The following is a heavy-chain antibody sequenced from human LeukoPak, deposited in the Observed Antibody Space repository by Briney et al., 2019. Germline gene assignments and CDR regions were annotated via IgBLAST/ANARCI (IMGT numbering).Heavy chain of an antibody. J-gene: IGHJ4*02. V-gene: IGHV3-30*18. Sequence: PGGSLRLSCAASGFTFSSYGMHWVRQAPGKGLEWVAVISYDGSNKYYADSVKGRFTISRDNSKNTLYLQMNSLRAEDTAVYYCAKEHADSSGYYYGFDYWGQGTLVTVSS. D-gene: IGHD3-22*01. CDR2: ISYDGSNK. CDR3: AKEHADSSGYYYGFDY. CDR1: GFTFSSYG.